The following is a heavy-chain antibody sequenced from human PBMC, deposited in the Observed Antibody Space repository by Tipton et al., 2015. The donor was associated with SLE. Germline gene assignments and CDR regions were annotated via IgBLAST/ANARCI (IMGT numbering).Heavy chain of an antibody. CDR2: TYYRSKWYN. D-gene: IGHD1-7*01. CDR3: ARDRTGTTRYSFYYYGMDV. J-gene: IGHJ6*02. CDR1: GDSVSSNSVA. V-gene: IGHV6-1*01. Sequence: LVKPTETLSLTCAISGDSVSSNSVAWNWIRQSPSRGLEWLGRTYYRSKWYNDYAVSVKSRITINPDTSKNQFSLQLNSVTPEDTAVYYCARDRTGTTRYSFYYYGMDVWGQGTTVTVSS.